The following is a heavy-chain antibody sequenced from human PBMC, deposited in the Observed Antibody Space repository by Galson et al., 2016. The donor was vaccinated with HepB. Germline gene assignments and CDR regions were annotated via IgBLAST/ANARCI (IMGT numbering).Heavy chain of an antibody. CDR2: IYSDGTT. CDR3: ARGAGIAVVVLEDCYFDL. Sequence: SLRLSCAASGFNVSGTYMSWVRQAPGKGLQWVSVIYSDGTTYYTDSVKGRFTIARDSAENTVFLQMNSLRTEDTALYYCARGAGIAVVVLEDCYFDLWGRGTLLTVSA. V-gene: IGHV3-66*01. CDR1: GFNVSGTY. D-gene: IGHD2-21*01. J-gene: IGHJ2*01.